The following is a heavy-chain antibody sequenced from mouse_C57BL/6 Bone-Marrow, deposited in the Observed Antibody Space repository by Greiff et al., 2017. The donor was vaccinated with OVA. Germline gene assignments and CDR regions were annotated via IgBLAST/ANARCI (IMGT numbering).Heavy chain of an antibody. J-gene: IGHJ4*01. CDR2: ISNLAYSI. Sequence: EVKLMESGGGLVQPGGSLKLSCAASGFTFSDYGMAWVRQAPRKGPEWVAFISNLAYSIYYADTVTGRFTISRENAKNTLYLEMSSLRSEDTDMYYCARHPNYYGSIMDYWGQGTSVTVSS. CDR1: GFTFSDYG. V-gene: IGHV5-15*01. D-gene: IGHD1-1*01. CDR3: ARHPNYYGSIMDY.